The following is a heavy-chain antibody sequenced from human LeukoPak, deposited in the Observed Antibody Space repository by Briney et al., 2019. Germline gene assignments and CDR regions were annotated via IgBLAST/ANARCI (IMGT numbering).Heavy chain of an antibody. Sequence: GGSLRLSCAASGFTFGNYAMTWVRQAPGKGLEWVSTISATGGSTYYTDSVKGRFTISRDNSKNTLYLQMNSLRAEDTAVYYCAKYYYSSGSQRFFDYWGQGTLVTVSS. CDR1: GFTFGNYA. J-gene: IGHJ4*02. D-gene: IGHD3-10*01. V-gene: IGHV3-23*01. CDR2: ISATGGST. CDR3: AKYYYSSGSQRFFDY.